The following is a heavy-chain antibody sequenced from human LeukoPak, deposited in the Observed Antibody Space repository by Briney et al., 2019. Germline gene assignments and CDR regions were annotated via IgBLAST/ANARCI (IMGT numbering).Heavy chain of an antibody. V-gene: IGHV3-53*01. D-gene: IGHD3-22*01. CDR2: IYTDDRT. CDR3: ASDRYDDSGYYEY. CDR1: GPTVRSNY. J-gene: IGHJ4*02. Sequence: GGSLRLSCATSGPTVRSNYMTWVRQAPGKGLEWVSFIYTDDRTYYADSVKGRFTISRDNSKNTLYLHMNGLRAEDTALYYCASDRYDDSGYYEYWGQGTLVTVSS.